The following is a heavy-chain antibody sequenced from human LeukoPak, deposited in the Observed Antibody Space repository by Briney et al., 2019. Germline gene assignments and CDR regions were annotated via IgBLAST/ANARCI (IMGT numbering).Heavy chain of an antibody. CDR1: GFTFSGYA. D-gene: IGHD1-26*01. CDR3: AKPGGRGTYPFDF. V-gene: IGHV3-23*01. Sequence: GGSLRLSCAASGFTFSGYAMSWVRQAPGKGLEWVSAISGSGSSISYADSVKGRFTISRDNSKNTLYLQMNSLRAEDTAVYYCAKPGGRGTYPFDFWGQGTLVTVSS. J-gene: IGHJ4*02. CDR2: ISGSGSSI.